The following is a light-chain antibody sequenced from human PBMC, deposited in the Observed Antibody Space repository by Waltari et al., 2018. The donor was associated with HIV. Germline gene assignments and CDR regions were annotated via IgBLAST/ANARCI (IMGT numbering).Light chain of an antibody. V-gene: IGLV1-40*01. CDR2: GNI. Sequence: QSVLTQPPSVSGAPGQRVTISCTGSSSNIGAGYDVHWYQQLPGTAPKLLINGNISPRPGVPALSSESQFVTSASLAITGLQAEDEADYYCQSDDSSLSGSIFGGGTKLTVL. CDR1: SSNIGAGYD. CDR3: QSDDSSLSGSI. J-gene: IGLJ2*01.